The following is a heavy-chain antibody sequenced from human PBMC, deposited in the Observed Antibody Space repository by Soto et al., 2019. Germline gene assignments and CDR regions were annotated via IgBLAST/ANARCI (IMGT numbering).Heavy chain of an antibody. CDR1: GFTFDDYA. CDR3: AKDILGRMVRGVNVDY. V-gene: IGHV3-9*01. D-gene: IGHD3-10*01. J-gene: IGHJ4*02. CDR2: ISWNSGSI. Sequence: LRLSCAASGFTFDDYAMHWVRQAPGKGLEWVSGISWNSGSIGYADSVKGRFTISRDNAKNSLYLQMNSLRAEDTALYYCAKDILGRMVRGVNVDYWGQGTLVTVSS.